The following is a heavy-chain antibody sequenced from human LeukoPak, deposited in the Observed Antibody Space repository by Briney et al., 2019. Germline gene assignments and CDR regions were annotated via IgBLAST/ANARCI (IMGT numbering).Heavy chain of an antibody. CDR2: INHSGST. V-gene: IGHV4-34*01. J-gene: IGHJ6*04. CDR3: ARVILVPAAIRHGMDV. D-gene: IGHD2-2*01. CDR1: GGSFSGYY. Sequence: PSETLSLTCAVYGGSFSGYYWSWIRQPPGKGLEWIGEINHSGSTNYNPSLKSRVTISVDTSKNQFSLKLSSVTAADTAVYYCARVILVPAAIRHGMDVWGKGTTVTVSS.